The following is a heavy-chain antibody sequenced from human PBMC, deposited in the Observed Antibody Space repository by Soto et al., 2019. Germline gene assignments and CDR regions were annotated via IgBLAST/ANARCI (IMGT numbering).Heavy chain of an antibody. CDR1: GFTFDDYA. CDR2: ISWNSGSI. J-gene: IGHJ5*02. D-gene: IGHD3-3*01. Sequence: GGSLRLSCAASGFTFDDYAMHWVRQAPGKGLEWVSGISWNSGSIGYADSVKGRFTISRDNAKNSLYLQMNSLRAEDTALYYCAKVSGPTYDFWSGYHNWFDPWGQGTLVTVSS. V-gene: IGHV3-9*01. CDR3: AKVSGPTYDFWSGYHNWFDP.